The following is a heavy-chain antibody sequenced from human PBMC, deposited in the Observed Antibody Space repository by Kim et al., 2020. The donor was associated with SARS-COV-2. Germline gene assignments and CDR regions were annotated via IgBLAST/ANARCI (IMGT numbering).Heavy chain of an antibody. Sequence: SETLSLTCTVSGGSISSSSYYWGWIRQPPGKGLEWIGSIYYSGSTYYNPSLKSRVTISVDTSKNQFSLKLSSVTAADTAVYYCASLSRFGELLYPDNVDYWGQGTLVTVSS. CDR1: GGSISSSSYY. J-gene: IGHJ4*02. D-gene: IGHD3-10*01. V-gene: IGHV4-39*01. CDR2: IYYSGST. CDR3: ASLSRFGELLYPDNVDY.